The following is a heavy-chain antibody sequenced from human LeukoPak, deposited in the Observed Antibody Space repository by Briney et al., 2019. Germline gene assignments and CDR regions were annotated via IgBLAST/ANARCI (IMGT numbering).Heavy chain of an antibody. J-gene: IGHJ4*02. V-gene: IGHV1-2*02. CDR2: INPNSGGT. CDR3: ARGAGYQLLLGPHPPISYYFDY. D-gene: IGHD2-2*01. CDR1: GYTFTSYY. Sequence: GASVKVSCKASGYTFTSYYMHWVRQAPGQGLEWMGWINPNSGGTNYAQKFQGRVTMTRDTSISTAYMELSRLRSDDTAVYYCARGAGYQLLLGPHPPISYYFDYWGQGTLVTVSS.